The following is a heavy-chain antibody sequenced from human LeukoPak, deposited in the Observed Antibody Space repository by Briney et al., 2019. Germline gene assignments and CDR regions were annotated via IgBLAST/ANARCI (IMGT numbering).Heavy chain of an antibody. Sequence: GGSLRLSCAASGFTLGSYWMHWVRQVPGKGLVWVSRINPDGGTTTYADSVKGRFTISRDNAKNTLYLQMNSLRAEDTAVYYCARVRVGAYDFEYWGQGTLVTVSS. J-gene: IGHJ4*02. V-gene: IGHV3-74*01. CDR2: INPDGGTT. CDR1: GFTLGSYW. CDR3: ARVRVGAYDFEY. D-gene: IGHD3-10*01.